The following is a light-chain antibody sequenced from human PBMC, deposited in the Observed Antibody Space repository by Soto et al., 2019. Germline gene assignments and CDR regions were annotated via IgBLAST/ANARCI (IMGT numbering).Light chain of an antibody. Sequence: QSVLTQPPSASGTPGQRVTISCSGGSANIGNNYVCWYQQLPGTAPKLLIYSNNQRPSGVPDRFSGSKSGTSASLAISGLRSEDEADYYCVSWDDSLSGLVFGTGTKVTV. J-gene: IGLJ1*01. V-gene: IGLV1-47*02. CDR3: VSWDDSLSGLV. CDR2: SNN. CDR1: SANIGNNY.